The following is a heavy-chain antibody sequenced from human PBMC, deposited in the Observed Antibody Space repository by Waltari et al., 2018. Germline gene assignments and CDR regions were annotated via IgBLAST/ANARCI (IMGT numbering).Heavy chain of an antibody. V-gene: IGHV1-46*03. CDR1: GSIFSSYF. CDR3: ALVGADGFDV. CDR2: INPRVGTK. J-gene: IGHJ3*01. Sequence: QVQLVQSGAEVKKPGASVKVSCTASGSIFSSYFFHWVRQAPGQGLEWVGVINPRVGTKKNAQKFQGRGSMTGDTSTNTVYLEMSSLRSEDTAVYYCALVGADGFDVWGQGTMLIVSS. D-gene: IGHD1-26*01.